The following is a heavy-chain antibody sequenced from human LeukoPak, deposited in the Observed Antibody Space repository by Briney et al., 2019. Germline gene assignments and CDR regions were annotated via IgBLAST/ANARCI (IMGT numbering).Heavy chain of an antibody. CDR3: ARVAAYYYSGMDV. J-gene: IGHJ6*04. V-gene: IGHV4-61*01. D-gene: IGHD6-19*01. CDR1: VGSVSCGSYY. CDR2: IYYSGCT. Sequence: PSETLSLTCSVYVGSVSCGSYYSSWIRQPPGKGLEWIGYIYYSGCTNYNPSLKSRDTISVEPSQHQSSLKVCSVTAADTAVYYCARVAAYYYSGMDVWGKGDTVTVSS.